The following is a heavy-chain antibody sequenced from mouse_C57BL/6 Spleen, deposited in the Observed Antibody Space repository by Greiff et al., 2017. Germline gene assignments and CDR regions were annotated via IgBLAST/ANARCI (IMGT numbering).Heavy chain of an antibody. D-gene: IGHD2-12*01. CDR1: GFSFTSYG. Sequence: QVQLQQSGPGLVQPSQSLSIPCTVSGFSFTSYGVHWVRQSPGKGLEWLGVIWSGGSTDYNAAFMSRLSITKDNSKIQVFFRMNSLQTYDTAIDYCAKRGLTTGHLDYWGQGTTLTVSS. CDR2: IWSGGST. CDR3: AKRGLTTGHLDY. J-gene: IGHJ2*01. V-gene: IGHV2-5*01.